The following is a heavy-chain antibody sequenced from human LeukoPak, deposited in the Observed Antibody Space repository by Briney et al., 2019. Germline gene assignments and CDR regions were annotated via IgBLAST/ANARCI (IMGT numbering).Heavy chain of an antibody. CDR3: AKGGAAMTEAPHGDVVTTTLDGFDI. V-gene: IGHV3-23*01. CDR1: GFAFSAYA. Sequence: GGSLRLSCVASGFAFSAYALSWVRHTPGKGLDWVSTVSGSGGRTFYADSVKVRFTISRDNSKKTVSLPMNSLRVDDTAVYYCAKGGAAMTEAPHGDVVTTTLDGFDIWGQGSMVTVSS. CDR2: VSGSGGRT. D-gene: IGHD2-21*02. J-gene: IGHJ3*02.